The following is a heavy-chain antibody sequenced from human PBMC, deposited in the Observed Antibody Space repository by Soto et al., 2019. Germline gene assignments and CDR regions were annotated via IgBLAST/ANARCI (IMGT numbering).Heavy chain of an antibody. J-gene: IGHJ4*02. CDR2: ISAYNGNT. Sequence: AASVKVSCKASGYTFTSYGISGVRQAPGQGLEWMGWISAYNGNTNYAQKLQGRVTMTTDTSTSTAYMELRSLRSDDTAVYYCAVYDSSGPPLDYWGQGTLVTVSS. CDR1: GYTFTSYG. D-gene: IGHD3-22*01. V-gene: IGHV1-18*01. CDR3: AVYDSSGPPLDY.